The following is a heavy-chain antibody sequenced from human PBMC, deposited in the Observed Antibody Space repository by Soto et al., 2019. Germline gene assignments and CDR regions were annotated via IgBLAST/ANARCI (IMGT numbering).Heavy chain of an antibody. J-gene: IGHJ4*02. CDR3: ARGFSSYSDF. CDR2: TNPNTGNT. CDR1: GYTFIDFD. Sequence: QVQLVQSGAEVKRPGASVKVSCRDYGYTFIDFDINWVRQAPGQGLEWMGWTNPNTGNTAYAQKFQDRLTLTRDTSTSAAYMDLSSLTSDDTAVYYCARGFSSYSDFWAQGTLVTVSS. D-gene: IGHD6-13*01. V-gene: IGHV1-8*01.